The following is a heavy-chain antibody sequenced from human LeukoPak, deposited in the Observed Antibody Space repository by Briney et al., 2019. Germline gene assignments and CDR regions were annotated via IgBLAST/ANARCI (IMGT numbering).Heavy chain of an antibody. V-gene: IGHV1-2*02. D-gene: IGHD3-22*01. CDR2: INPNSGGT. CDR3: AKSKKYYYARSGYYYFDY. CDR1: GYTFTGYY. Sequence: GASVKVSCKASGYTFTGYYMHWVRQAPGQGLEWMGWINPNSGGTNFAQKFQGRVTMTRDTSISSAYMELSKLRSDDTAVYYCAKSKKYYYARSGYYYFDYWGQGTLVTVSS. J-gene: IGHJ4*02.